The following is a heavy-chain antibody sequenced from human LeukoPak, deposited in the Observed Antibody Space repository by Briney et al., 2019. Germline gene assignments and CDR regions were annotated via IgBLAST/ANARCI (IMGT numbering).Heavy chain of an antibody. CDR3: ANNFDY. J-gene: IGHJ4*02. CDR1: GFTFSSYG. CDR2: IWYDGSNK. Sequence: GGSLRLSXAASGFTFSSYGMHWVRQAPGKGLEWVAVIWYDGSNKYYADSVKGRFTISRDNSKNMLYLQMNSLRAEDTAVYYCANNFDYWGQGTLVTVSS. V-gene: IGHV3-33*03.